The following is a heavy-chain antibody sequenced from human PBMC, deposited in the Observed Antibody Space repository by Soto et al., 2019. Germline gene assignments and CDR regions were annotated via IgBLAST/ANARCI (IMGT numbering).Heavy chain of an antibody. V-gene: IGHV3-20*04. CDR2: MHRNGGST. CDR3: ARDHRWGYEYGDYGDS. CDR1: GFSLDEYG. D-gene: IGHD4-17*01. Sequence: EVQLVESGGGVVRPGGSLRLACAVSGFSLDEYGMSWVRQAPGKGLEWVSGMHRNGGSTGYADSVKGRFTISRDDANDALDLQRNSLRAEDTAFYYCARDHRWGYEYGDYGDSWGHGTLVTVSS. J-gene: IGHJ5*01.